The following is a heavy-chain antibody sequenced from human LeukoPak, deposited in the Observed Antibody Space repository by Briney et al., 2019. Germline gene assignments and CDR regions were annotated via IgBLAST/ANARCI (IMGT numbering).Heavy chain of an antibody. V-gene: IGHV3-9*01. D-gene: IGHD2-8*01. CDR2: ISWNSGSI. CDR3: AKDGRFRGYCTNGVCYGFDY. J-gene: IGHJ4*02. CDR1: GFTFDDYA. Sequence: GGSLRLSCAASGFTFDDYAMHWVRQAPGKGLEWVSGISWNSGSIGYADSVKGRFTISRDNAKNSLYLQMNSLRAEDTALYYCAKDGRFRGYCTNGVCYGFDYWGQGTLVTVSS.